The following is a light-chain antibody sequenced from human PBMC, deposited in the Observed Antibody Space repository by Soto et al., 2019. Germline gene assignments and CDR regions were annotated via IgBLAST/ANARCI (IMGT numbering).Light chain of an antibody. CDR3: QQRSNWPGT. CDR1: QSVSSY. CDR2: DAS. J-gene: IGKJ1*01. Sequence: EIVLTQSPATLSLSPGERATLSCRASQSVSSYLAWYQQKPGQAPRLLIYDASNRATGIPARFSGSGSGTDFTLTISSLEPEDFAVYYCQQRSNWPGTFGQGPKVEI. V-gene: IGKV3-11*01.